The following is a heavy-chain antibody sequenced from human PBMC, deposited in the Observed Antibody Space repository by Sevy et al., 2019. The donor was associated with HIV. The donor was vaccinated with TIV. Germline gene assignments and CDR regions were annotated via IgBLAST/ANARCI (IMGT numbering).Heavy chain of an antibody. CDR2: ISWDGGST. J-gene: IGHJ6*02. V-gene: IGHV3-43*01. Sequence: GGSLRLSCAASGFTFDDYTMHWVRQAPGKGLEWVSLISWDGGSTYYADSVKGRFTISRDNSKNSLYLQMNSLRTEDTALYYCAKDIITIFGVVGSDGMDVWGQGTMVTVSS. D-gene: IGHD3-3*01. CDR1: GFTFDDYT. CDR3: AKDIITIFGVVGSDGMDV.